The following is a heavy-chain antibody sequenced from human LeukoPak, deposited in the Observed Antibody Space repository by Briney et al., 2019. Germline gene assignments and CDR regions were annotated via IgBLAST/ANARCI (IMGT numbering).Heavy chain of an antibody. CDR3: ARQCYYYDSNESCDY. Sequence: GGSLRLSCAASGFAFSSYSMNWVRQAPGKGLEWVSSITIGSYIYYADSVKGRFTISRDNAKNSLYLQMNSLRAEDTAVYYCARQCYYYDSNESCDYWGQGTLVTVSS. V-gene: IGHV3-21*01. CDR2: ITIGSYI. CDR1: GFAFSSYS. D-gene: IGHD3-22*01. J-gene: IGHJ4*02.